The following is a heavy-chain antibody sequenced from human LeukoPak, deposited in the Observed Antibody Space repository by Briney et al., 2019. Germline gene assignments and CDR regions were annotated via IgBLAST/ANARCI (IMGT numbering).Heavy chain of an antibody. D-gene: IGHD3-10*01. CDR2: IKSKTDGGTT. Sequence: GGSLRLSCAASGFTFSNAWMSWVRQAPGKGLEWVGRIKSKTDGGTTDYAAPVKGRFTISRDDSKNTLYLQMNSLKTEDTAVYYCTTTDGFGDRYFDYWGQGTLVTVSS. CDR1: GFTFSNAW. CDR3: TTTDGFGDRYFDY. J-gene: IGHJ4*02. V-gene: IGHV3-15*01.